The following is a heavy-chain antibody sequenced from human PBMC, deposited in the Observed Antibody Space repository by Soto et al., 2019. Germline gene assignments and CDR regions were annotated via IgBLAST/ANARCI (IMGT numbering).Heavy chain of an antibody. D-gene: IGHD6-13*01. CDR3: ARKGKAAAAPWDY. J-gene: IGHJ4*02. V-gene: IGHV4-59*01. CDR2: IYHSGST. Sequence: SETLSLTCTVSGGSLTNNYWNWIRQTPGKGPEWVGSIYHSGSTNYNPSLKSRVTISVDTSKNQFALQLSSVTAADTAVYYCARKGKAAAAPWDYWGQGILVTVSS. CDR1: GGSLTNNY.